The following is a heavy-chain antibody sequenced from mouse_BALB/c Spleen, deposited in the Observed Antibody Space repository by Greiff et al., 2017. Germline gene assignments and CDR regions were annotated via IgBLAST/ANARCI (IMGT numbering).Heavy chain of an antibody. CDR3: ARAGGDYRYFDV. J-gene: IGHJ1*01. V-gene: IGHV5-4*02. D-gene: IGHD2-12*01. CDR2: ISDGGSYT. CDR1: GFTFSDYY. Sequence: EVKVVESGGGLVKPGGSLKLSCAASGFTFSDYYMYWVRQTPEKRLEWVATISDGGSYTYYPDSVKGRFTISRDNAKNNLYLQMSSLKSEDTAMYYCARAGGDYRYFDVWGAGTTVTVSS.